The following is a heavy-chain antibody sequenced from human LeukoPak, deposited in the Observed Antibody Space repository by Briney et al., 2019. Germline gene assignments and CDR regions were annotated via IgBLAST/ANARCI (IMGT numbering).Heavy chain of an antibody. Sequence: GRSLRLSCAASEFTISSYGMHWVRQAPGKGLEWVAVIWYDGSNKYYADSVKGRFTISRDNSKNTLYLQMNSLRAEDTAVYYCARDQPVRGVPDYWGQATLVTVSS. CDR1: EFTISSYG. CDR3: ARDQPVRGVPDY. D-gene: IGHD3-10*01. V-gene: IGHV3-33*01. CDR2: IWYDGSNK. J-gene: IGHJ4*02.